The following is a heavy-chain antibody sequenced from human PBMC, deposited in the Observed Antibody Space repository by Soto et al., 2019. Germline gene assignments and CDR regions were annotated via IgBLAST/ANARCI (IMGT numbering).Heavy chain of an antibody. V-gene: IGHV1-69*08. CDR1: GGTFSSYT. Sequence: QVQLVQSGAEVKKPGSSVKVSCKASGGTFSSYTISWVRQAPGQGLEWLGRIIPILGIANYAQKFQGRVTITADKSTSTAYMELSSLRSEDTAVYYCARDRSTVTTREYNWFDPWGQGTLVTVSS. CDR3: ARDRSTVTTREYNWFDP. J-gene: IGHJ5*02. D-gene: IGHD4-17*01. CDR2: IIPILGIA.